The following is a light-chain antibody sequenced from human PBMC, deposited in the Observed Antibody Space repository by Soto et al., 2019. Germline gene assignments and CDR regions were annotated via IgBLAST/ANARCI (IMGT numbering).Light chain of an antibody. V-gene: IGKV1-12*01. Sequence: DILMTQSPSSVSASVGDRVSITCRASQGISSWLAWYQQKPGRAPKLLISYASTLQTGIPSRFSGSGSGTDFTLTISSRQPEDFATYYCQQANSFPHTFGQGTRVEIK. J-gene: IGKJ2*01. CDR2: YAS. CDR3: QQANSFPHT. CDR1: QGISSW.